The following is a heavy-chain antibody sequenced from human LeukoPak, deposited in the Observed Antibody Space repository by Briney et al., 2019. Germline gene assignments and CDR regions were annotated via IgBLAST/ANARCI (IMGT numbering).Heavy chain of an antibody. CDR2: IWYDGSNK. D-gene: IGHD3-22*01. Sequence: PGRSLRLSCAASGFTFSSYAMHWVRQAPGKGLEWVAVIWYDGSNKYYADSVKGRFTISRDNSKNTLYLQMNSLRAEDTAVYYCARDYYDTQYFDYWGQGTLVTVSS. CDR3: ARDYYDTQYFDY. V-gene: IGHV3-33*08. J-gene: IGHJ4*02. CDR1: GFTFSSYA.